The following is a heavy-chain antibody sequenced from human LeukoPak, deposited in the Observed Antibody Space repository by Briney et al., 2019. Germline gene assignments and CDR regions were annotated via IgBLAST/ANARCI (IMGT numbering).Heavy chain of an antibody. D-gene: IGHD6-19*01. CDR3: ARVWSSGWYQGHDAFDI. CDR1: GGSISSSSYY. CDR2: IYYSGST. V-gene: IGHV4-39*01. Sequence: SETLSLTCTVSGGSISSSSYYWGWIRQPPGKGLEWIGSIYYSGSTYYNPSLKSRVTISVDTSNNQFSLKLSSVTAADTAVYYCARVWSSGWYQGHDAFDIWGQGTMVTVSS. J-gene: IGHJ3*02.